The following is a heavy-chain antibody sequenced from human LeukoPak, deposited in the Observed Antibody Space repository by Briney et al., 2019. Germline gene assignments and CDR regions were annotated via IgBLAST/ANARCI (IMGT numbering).Heavy chain of an antibody. Sequence: TGGSLRLSCAASGFTFSSYAMSWVRQAPGKGLEWVSAISGSGGSTYYADSVKGRFTISRDNSKNTLYLQMNSLRGEDTAVYYCAKDSERYVWGSYRPLGAFDIWGQGTMVTVSS. J-gene: IGHJ3*02. V-gene: IGHV3-23*01. CDR3: AKDSERYVWGSYRPLGAFDI. CDR2: ISGSGGST. D-gene: IGHD3-16*02. CDR1: GFTFSSYA.